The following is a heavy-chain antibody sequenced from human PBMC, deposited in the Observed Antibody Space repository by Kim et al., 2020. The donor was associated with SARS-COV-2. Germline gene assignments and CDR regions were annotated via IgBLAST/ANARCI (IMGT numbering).Heavy chain of an antibody. Sequence: GGSLRLSCAASDFTVSDNYMNWVRQAPGKGLEWVSVIYSGGSTYYADSVQGRFTISRDNSKNTLYLQMNSLRDEDTAVYYCARGGGNSAYCYFDLWGRGPLHTVSS. J-gene: IGHJ2*01. CDR2: IYSGGST. CDR3: ARGGGNSAYCYFDL. V-gene: IGHV3-53*01. D-gene: IGHD2-21*02. CDR1: DFTVSDNY.